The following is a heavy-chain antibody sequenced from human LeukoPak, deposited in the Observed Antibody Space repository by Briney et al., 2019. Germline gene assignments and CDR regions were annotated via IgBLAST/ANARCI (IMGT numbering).Heavy chain of an antibody. CDR2: IIPIFGTA. CDR1: GGNFSSYA. D-gene: IGHD3-3*01. J-gene: IGHJ4*02. CDR3: ARVSPYYDFWSAYYFDC. V-gene: IGHV1-69*05. Sequence: ASVKVSCKASGGNFSSYAISWVRQAPGQGLEWMGGIIPIFGTANYAQKFQGRVTITTDESTSTAYMELSSLRSEDTAVYYCARVSPYYDFWSAYYFDCWGQGTLVTVSS.